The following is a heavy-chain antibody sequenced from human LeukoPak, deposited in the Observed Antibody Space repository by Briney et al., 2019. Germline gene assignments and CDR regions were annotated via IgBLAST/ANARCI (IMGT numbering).Heavy chain of an antibody. V-gene: IGHV4-59*01. CDR1: GGSISSYY. D-gene: IGHD4/OR15-4a*01. CDR2: IYYSGST. Sequence: SETLSLTCTVSGGSISSYYWSWIRQPPGEGLEWIGYIYYSGSTNYNPSLKSRVTISIDTSKNQFSLKLSSVTAADTALYYCAKALTSWQFDYWSQGTLVSVSS. J-gene: IGHJ4*02. CDR3: AKALTSWQFDY.